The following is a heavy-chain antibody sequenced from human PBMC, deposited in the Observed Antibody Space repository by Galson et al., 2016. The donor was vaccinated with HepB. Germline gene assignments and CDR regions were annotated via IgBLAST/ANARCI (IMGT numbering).Heavy chain of an antibody. CDR2: IITALRTA. J-gene: IGHJ4*02. Sequence: SVKVSCKASGGTFSSYGISWVRQAPGQGLEWMGGIITALRTAIYEQRFKGRLTLTPDDSPSTAFMELSSLTSDDTAVYYCARDNYDSSGIGSRFDYWGMGTPVPGAS. CDR3: ARDNYDSSGIGSRFDY. CDR1: GGTFSSYG. D-gene: IGHD3-22*01. V-gene: IGHV1-69*13.